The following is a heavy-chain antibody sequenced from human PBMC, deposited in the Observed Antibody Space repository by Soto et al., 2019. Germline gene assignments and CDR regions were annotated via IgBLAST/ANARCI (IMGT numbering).Heavy chain of an antibody. J-gene: IGHJ4*02. CDR3: ARLWGYVLEYYFDY. CDR2: ISYDGSNK. CDR1: GFTFSSYA. Sequence: QVQLVESGGGVVQPGMSLRLSCAASGFTFSSYAMHWVRQAPGKGLEWVAVISYDGSNKYYTDSVKGRFTISRDNSKNTLYLQMNSLRVEGTAVYYCARLWGYVLEYYFDYWGQGTLVTVSS. V-gene: IGHV3-30-3*01. D-gene: IGHD3-16*01.